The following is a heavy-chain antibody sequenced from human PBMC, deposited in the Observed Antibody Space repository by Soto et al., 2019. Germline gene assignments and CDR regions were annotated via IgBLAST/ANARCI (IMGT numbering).Heavy chain of an antibody. V-gene: IGHV4-61*01. J-gene: IGHJ1*01. CDR3: SRGAATSTT. CDR1: GGSVSSGSYY. D-gene: IGHD6-25*01. Sequence: QVQLQESGPGLVKPSETLSLTCTVSGGSVSSGSYYWSWIRQPPGKGLEWIGYIYYSGSTNYNPSIKSRVTVAVATSKNRFSLKLCSVTAADTAGYYCSRGAATSTTWRQGTNVTVAS. CDR2: IYYSGST.